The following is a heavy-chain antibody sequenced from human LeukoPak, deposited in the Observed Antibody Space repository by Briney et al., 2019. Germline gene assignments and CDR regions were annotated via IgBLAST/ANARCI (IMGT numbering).Heavy chain of an antibody. Sequence: PSETLSLTCTVSGYSISSGYYWGWIRQPPGKGLEWIGSIYHSGSTYYNPSLKSRVTISVDTSKNQFSLKLSSETAADTAVYYCARSRGRAFDIWGQGTMVTVSS. J-gene: IGHJ3*02. CDR2: IYHSGST. V-gene: IGHV4-38-2*02. CDR3: ARSRGRAFDI. CDR1: GYSISSGYY.